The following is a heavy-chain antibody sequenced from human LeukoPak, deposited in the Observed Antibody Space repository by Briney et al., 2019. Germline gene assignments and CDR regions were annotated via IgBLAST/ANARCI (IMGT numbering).Heavy chain of an antibody. J-gene: IGHJ2*01. D-gene: IGHD2-2*01. Sequence: SVKVSCKASGGTFSSYAISWERQAPGQGLEWMGRIIPILGIANYAQKFQGRVTITADKSTSTAYMELSSLRSEDTAVYYCAREAPYIVVVPAAHWYFDLWGRGTLVTVSS. CDR3: AREAPYIVVVPAAHWYFDL. V-gene: IGHV1-69*04. CDR1: GGTFSSYA. CDR2: IIPILGIA.